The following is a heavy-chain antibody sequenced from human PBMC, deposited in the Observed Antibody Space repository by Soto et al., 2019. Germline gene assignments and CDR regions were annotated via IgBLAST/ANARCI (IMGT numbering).Heavy chain of an antibody. V-gene: IGHV1-2*04. Sequence: ASVKVSCKASGYTFTGYYMHWVRQAPGQGLEWMGWINPNSGDTNYAQKFQGWVTMTRDTSISTVYVELSRLKSDDTAVYYCARSTNYDDWGQGTLVTVSS. J-gene: IGHJ4*02. CDR3: ARSTNYDD. CDR2: INPNSGDT. CDR1: GYTFTGYY.